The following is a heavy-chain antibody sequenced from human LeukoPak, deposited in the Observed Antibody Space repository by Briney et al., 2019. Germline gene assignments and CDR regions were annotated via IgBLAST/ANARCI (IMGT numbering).Heavy chain of an antibody. CDR3: ARDLRDPYCSSTSCYGGLDY. J-gene: IGHJ4*02. D-gene: IGHD2-2*01. CDR2: IYHSGST. V-gene: IGHV4-4*02. Sequence: SGTLSLTCAVSGVSISSSNWWSWVRQPPGKGLEWIGEIYHSGSTNYNPSLKSRVTISVDKSKNQFSLKLSSVAAADTAVYYCARDLRDPYCSSTSCYGGLDYWGQGTLVTVSS. CDR1: GVSISSSNW.